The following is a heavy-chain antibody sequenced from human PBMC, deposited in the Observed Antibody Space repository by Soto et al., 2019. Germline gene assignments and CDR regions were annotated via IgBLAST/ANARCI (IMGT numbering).Heavy chain of an antibody. CDR3: ARGKKLITIFGVVRGCYFDY. CDR2: ISSSSSYI. CDR1: GFTFSSYS. V-gene: IGHV3-21*01. J-gene: IGHJ4*02. Sequence: GGSLRLSFAASGFTFSSYSMNWVRQAPGKGLEWVSSISSSSSYIYYADSVKGRFTISRDNAKNSLYLQMNSLREEDTAVYYCARGKKLITIFGVVRGCYFDYWGQGTLVTVSS. D-gene: IGHD3-3*01.